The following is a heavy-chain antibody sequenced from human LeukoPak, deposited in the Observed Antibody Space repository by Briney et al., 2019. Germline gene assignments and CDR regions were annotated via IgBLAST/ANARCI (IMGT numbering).Heavy chain of an antibody. CDR2: ISAYNGNT. CDR1: GYTFTSYG. V-gene: IGHV1-18*01. J-gene: IGHJ5*02. CDR3: ARDRINYYGSGGREWWFDP. D-gene: IGHD3-10*01. Sequence: GASVKVSCKASGYTFTSYGISWVRQAPGQGLEWMGWISAYNGNTNYAQKLQGRVTMTTDTSTSTAYMELRSLRSDDTAVYYCARDRINYYGSGGREWWFDPWGQGTLVTVSS.